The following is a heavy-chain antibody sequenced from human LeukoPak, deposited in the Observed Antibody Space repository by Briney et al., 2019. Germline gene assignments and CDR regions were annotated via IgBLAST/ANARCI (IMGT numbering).Heavy chain of an antibody. CDR1: GGSISRSY. J-gene: IGHJ4*02. CDR3: ARVKGPKYDYVWGSYRYVDYFDY. CDR2: IYYSGST. V-gene: IGHV4-59*12. D-gene: IGHD3-16*02. Sequence: SETLSLTCTVSGGSISRSYWTWIRQPPGKGLEWIGYIYYSGSTNYNPSLKSRVTMSVDTSKNQFSLKLTSVTAADTAVYYCARVKGPKYDYVWGSYRYVDYFDYWGQGTLVTVSS.